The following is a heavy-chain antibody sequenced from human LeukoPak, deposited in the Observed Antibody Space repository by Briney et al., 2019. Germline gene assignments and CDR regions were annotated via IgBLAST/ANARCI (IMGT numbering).Heavy chain of an antibody. CDR1: GCSISSYY. J-gene: IGHJ1*01. Sequence: PSETLTLTCTASGCSISSYYLSWIRQPPGKGLEWIWDIYYSGSTNYNPPLEGRVTISVETSKNQFSLKLSSLTAPDTAVYYCARLAGAVAGTEYFQHWGQGTLVTVSS. V-gene: IGHV4-59*08. D-gene: IGHD6-19*01. CDR3: ARLAGAVAGTEYFQH. CDR2: IYYSGST.